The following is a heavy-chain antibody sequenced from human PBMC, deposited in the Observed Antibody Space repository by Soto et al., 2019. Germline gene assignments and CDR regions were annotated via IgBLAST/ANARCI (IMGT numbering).Heavy chain of an antibody. Sequence: PSETLSLTCTVSGGSISSYYWSWIRQPPGKGLEWIGYIYYSGSTNYNPSLKSRVTISVDTSKNQFSLKLSSVTAADTAVYYCAREVALGYYYDSSGYNDAFDICGQGTMVTVS. J-gene: IGHJ3*02. D-gene: IGHD3-22*01. CDR1: GGSISSYY. CDR3: AREVALGYYYDSSGYNDAFDI. V-gene: IGHV4-59*01. CDR2: IYYSGST.